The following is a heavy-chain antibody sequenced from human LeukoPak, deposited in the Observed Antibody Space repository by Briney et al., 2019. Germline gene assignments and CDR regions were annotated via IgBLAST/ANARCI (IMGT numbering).Heavy chain of an antibody. J-gene: IGHJ4*02. D-gene: IGHD3-22*01. CDR2: INHSGST. CDR1: GGSFSGYY. Sequence: PSETLSLTCAVYGGSFSGYYWSWIRQPPGKGLEWIGEINHSGSTNYNPSLKSRVTISEDTSKNQFSLKLSSVTAADTAVYYCARRGGYYRYYFDYWGQGTLVTVCS. V-gene: IGHV4-34*01. CDR3: ARRGGYYRYYFDY.